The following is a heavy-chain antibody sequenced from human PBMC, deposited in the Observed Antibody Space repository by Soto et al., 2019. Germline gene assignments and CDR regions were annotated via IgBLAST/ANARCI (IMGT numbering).Heavy chain of an antibody. J-gene: IGHJ3*02. Sequence: VASVKVSCKASGYIFTSYGISWVRQAPGQGLEWMGWISAYNGNTNYAQKLQGRVTMTTDTSTSTAYMELRSLRSDDTAAYYCARPIKRGYCISTSCLTEDAFDIWGQGTMVTVSS. D-gene: IGHD2-2*03. CDR3: ARPIKRGYCISTSCLTEDAFDI. V-gene: IGHV1-18*01. CDR2: ISAYNGNT. CDR1: GYIFTSYG.